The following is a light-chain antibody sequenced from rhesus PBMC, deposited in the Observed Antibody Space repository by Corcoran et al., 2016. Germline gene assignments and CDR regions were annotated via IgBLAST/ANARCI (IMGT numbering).Light chain of an antibody. J-gene: IGKJ4*01. CDR1: ENVNTY. Sequence: DIQMTQSPSSLSASVGDSVTITCRASENVNTYLNWYHQKPGKTPKLLIYKAATLQSGVPSRFSGRGSGTDYPFTISSLQPEDVATYYCQHGYGTPLTFGGGTKVELK. CDR2: KAA. V-gene: IGKV1-74*01. CDR3: QHGYGTPLT.